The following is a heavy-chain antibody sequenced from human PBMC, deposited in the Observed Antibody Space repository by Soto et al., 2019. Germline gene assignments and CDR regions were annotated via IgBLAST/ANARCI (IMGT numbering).Heavy chain of an antibody. J-gene: IGHJ5*02. D-gene: IGHD5-12*01. CDR1: GGSISSSSYY. Sequence: SETLSLTCTVSGGSISSSSYYWGWIRQPPGKGLEWIGSIYYSGSTYYNPSLKSRVTISVDTSKNQFSLKLSSVTAADTAVYYCARHALIGGYDANWFDPWGQGTLVTVSS. V-gene: IGHV4-39*01. CDR3: ARHALIGGYDANWFDP. CDR2: IYYSGST.